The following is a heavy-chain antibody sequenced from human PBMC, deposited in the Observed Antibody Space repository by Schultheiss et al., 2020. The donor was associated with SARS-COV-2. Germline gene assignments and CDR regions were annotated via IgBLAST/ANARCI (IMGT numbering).Heavy chain of an antibody. Sequence: SETLSLTCTVSGGSVSSGSYYWRWIRQPPGKGLELIGYIYYSGATYDNPSLQSRVTISVDTSTNQFSLKLSSVTAADTAVYYCARVPTIPATRYNYWGQGSLVTVSS. CDR1: GGSVSSGSYY. CDR2: IYYSGAT. V-gene: IGHV4-61*01. D-gene: IGHD5-12*01. CDR3: ARVPTIPATRYNY. J-gene: IGHJ4*02.